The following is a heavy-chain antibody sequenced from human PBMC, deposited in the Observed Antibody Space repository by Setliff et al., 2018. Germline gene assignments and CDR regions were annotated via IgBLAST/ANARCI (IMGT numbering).Heavy chain of an antibody. CDR1: GYTFTDDY. CDR3: AFRRGYIYGLDN. J-gene: IGHJ4*02. CDR2: IDPEDGKT. V-gene: IGHV1-69-2*01. D-gene: IGHD5-18*01. Sequence: RASVKVSCKASGYTFTDDYMYWVKQAPGKGLEWMGRIDPEDGKTVYAEKFQGRVIISADTSIDTVYLEIDSLRSEDTAVYYCAFRRGYIYGLDNWGRGTLVTVSS.